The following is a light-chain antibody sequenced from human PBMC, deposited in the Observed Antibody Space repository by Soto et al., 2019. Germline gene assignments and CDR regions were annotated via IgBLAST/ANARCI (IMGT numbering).Light chain of an antibody. J-gene: IGLJ1*01. Sequence: QSALTQPASVSGSPGQSITISCTGTSSDLGGYDYVSWYQQHPGKAPKLMIYDVSNRPSGVPNRFSGSKSGNTASLTISGLQAEDEADYYCSSYTTSSTLGYV. CDR3: SSYTTSSTLGYV. CDR2: DVS. CDR1: SSDLGGYDY. V-gene: IGLV2-14*01.